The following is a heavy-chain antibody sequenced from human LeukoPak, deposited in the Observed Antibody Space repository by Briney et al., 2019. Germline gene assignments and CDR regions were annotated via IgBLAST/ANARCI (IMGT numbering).Heavy chain of an antibody. J-gene: IGHJ4*02. D-gene: IGHD6-19*01. Sequence: SETLSLTCAVSGVPFSNYYWSWVRQSPRQGLEWIGEINHSGYTNYNPSLKSRVTMSIDTSKSQFSLTLTSVTAADAGVYYCTRAVAGHPDWGQGTLVTVSS. CDR2: INHSGYT. CDR3: TRAVAGHPD. V-gene: IGHV4-34*01. CDR1: GVPFSNYY.